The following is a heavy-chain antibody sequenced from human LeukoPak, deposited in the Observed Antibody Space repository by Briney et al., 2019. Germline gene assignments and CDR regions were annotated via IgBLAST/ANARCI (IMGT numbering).Heavy chain of an antibody. Sequence: ASVKVSCKASGGTFSSYAISWVRQAPGQGLEWMGGIIPIFGTANYAQKFQGRDTITTDESTSTAYMELSSLRSEDTAVYYCAREVAVAGHFDYWGQGTLVTVSS. D-gene: IGHD6-19*01. CDR2: IIPIFGTA. V-gene: IGHV1-69*05. CDR1: GGTFSSYA. CDR3: AREVAVAGHFDY. J-gene: IGHJ4*02.